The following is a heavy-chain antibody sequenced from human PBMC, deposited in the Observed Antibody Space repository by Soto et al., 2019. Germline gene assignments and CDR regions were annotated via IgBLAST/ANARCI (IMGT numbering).Heavy chain of an antibody. CDR2: ISYDGSNK. V-gene: IGHV3-30*18. CDR3: AKDFGPGRIVVVPAAPFDY. Sequence: QVQLVESGGGVVQPGRSLRLSCAASGFTFSSYGMHWVRQAPGKGLEWVAVISYDGSNKYYADSVKGRFTISRDNYKNRLCLPMISMRAEDTAVYYCAKDFGPGRIVVVPAAPFDYWGQGTLFTVSA. J-gene: IGHJ4*02. D-gene: IGHD2-2*01. CDR1: GFTFSSYG.